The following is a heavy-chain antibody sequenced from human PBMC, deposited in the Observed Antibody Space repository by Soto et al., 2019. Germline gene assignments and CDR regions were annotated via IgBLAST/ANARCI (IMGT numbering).Heavy chain of an antibody. V-gene: IGHV1-2*06. CDR3: AREDIVVEPAATRAFYYYILDV. D-gene: IGHD2-2*01. CDR2: INPKTGVT. J-gene: IGHJ6*02. CDR1: GYTFTGYY. Sequence: ASVKVSCKASGYTFTGYYIHWVRQAPGQGLEWMGRINPKTGVTNYSQKFQVRVTMTRDTSVSTAYMELSRLKSDDTAVYFCAREDIVVEPAATRAFYYYILDVWGQGTTVTVYS.